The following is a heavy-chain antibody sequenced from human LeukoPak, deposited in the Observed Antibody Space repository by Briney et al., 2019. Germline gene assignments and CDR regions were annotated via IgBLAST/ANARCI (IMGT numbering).Heavy chain of an antibody. Sequence: SETLSLTCTVSGGSISSYYWSWIRQPPGKGLEWIGYIYYSGSTNYNPSLKSRVTISVDTSKNQFSLKLISVTAADTAVYYCARVRPGIAVYYYYMDVWGKGTTVTVSS. CDR2: IYYSGST. D-gene: IGHD6-19*01. J-gene: IGHJ6*03. CDR3: ARVRPGIAVYYYYMDV. CDR1: GGSISSYY. V-gene: IGHV4-59*01.